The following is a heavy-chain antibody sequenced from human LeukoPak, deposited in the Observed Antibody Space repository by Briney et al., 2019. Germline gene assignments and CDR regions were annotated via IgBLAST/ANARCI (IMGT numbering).Heavy chain of an antibody. CDR1: GYSISSGYY. Sequence: KTSETLSLTCTVSGYSISSGYYWGWIRQPPGKGLEWIGSIYHSGSTYYNPSLKSRVTISVDTSKNQFSLKLSSVTAADTAVYYCARRLAIFGVVTTLFDYWGQGTLVTVSS. D-gene: IGHD3-3*01. V-gene: IGHV4-38-2*02. J-gene: IGHJ4*02. CDR3: ARRLAIFGVVTTLFDY. CDR2: IYHSGST.